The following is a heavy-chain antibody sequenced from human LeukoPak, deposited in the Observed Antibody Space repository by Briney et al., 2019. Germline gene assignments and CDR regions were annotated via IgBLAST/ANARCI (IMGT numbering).Heavy chain of an antibody. CDR3: ARDLSDYGDAYYYGMDV. V-gene: IGHV3-74*01. CDR1: GFTFSSYW. Sequence: GGSLRLSCAASGFTFSSYWMHWVRQAPGKGLVWVSRINSDGSSTSYADSVKGRFTISRDNAKNTLYLQMNSLRAEDTAVYYYARDLSDYGDAYYYGMDVWGQGTTVTVSS. CDR2: INSDGSST. J-gene: IGHJ6*02. D-gene: IGHD4-17*01.